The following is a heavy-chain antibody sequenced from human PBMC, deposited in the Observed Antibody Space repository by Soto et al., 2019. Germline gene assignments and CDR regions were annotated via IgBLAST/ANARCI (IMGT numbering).Heavy chain of an antibody. D-gene: IGHD3-22*01. CDR3: AREGDYYDSSPRGFDP. J-gene: IGHJ5*02. CDR1: GGSISRYY. Sequence: SETLSLTCTVSGGSISRYYWSWIRQPAGKGLEWIGRIYTSGSTNYNPSLKSRVTMSVDTSKNQFSLKLSSVTAADTAVYYCAREGDYYDSSPRGFDPWGQGTLVTSPQ. V-gene: IGHV4-4*07. CDR2: IYTSGST.